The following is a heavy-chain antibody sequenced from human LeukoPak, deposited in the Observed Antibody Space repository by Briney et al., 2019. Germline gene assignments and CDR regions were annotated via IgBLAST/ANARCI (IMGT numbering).Heavy chain of an antibody. V-gene: IGHV3-23*01. J-gene: IGHJ4*02. CDR3: VKGGWGDH. CDR2: IRGSDDST. D-gene: IGHD3-16*01. CDR1: GFTFSTYV. Sequence: PGGSLRLSCAASGFTFSTYVMTWVRQAPGKGLEWVSAIRGSDDSTYYADSVKGRFTISRDNSKNTLYLQMNSLRVEDVAVYYCVKGGWGDHWGQGTQVTVSS.